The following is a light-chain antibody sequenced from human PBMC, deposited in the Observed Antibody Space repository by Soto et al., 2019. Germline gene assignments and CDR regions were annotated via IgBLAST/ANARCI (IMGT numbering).Light chain of an antibody. CDR3: QQRDWPVT. CDR2: DAS. CDR1: QTIRTQ. Sequence: EIVLTQSPATVSLSPGETATLSCKASQTIRTQLAWYQHKSGQAPRLLISDASKRATGIPDRFSGSGSGTEFTLTINSREPGDVAVYYCQQRDWPVTFGQGTHVAIK. V-gene: IGKV3-11*01. J-gene: IGKJ2*01.